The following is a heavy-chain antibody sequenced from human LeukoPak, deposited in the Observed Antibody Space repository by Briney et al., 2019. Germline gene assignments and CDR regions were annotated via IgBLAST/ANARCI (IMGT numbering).Heavy chain of an antibody. Sequence: GGSLRLSCAASGFTFSDYYMSWIRQAPGKGLEWVSYISGSGSTTYYADSLKGRFTISRDNAKNSLYLQMNSLRAEDTAVYYCARDFQGSFNWFDPWGQGTLVTVSS. CDR3: ARDFQGSFNWFDP. V-gene: IGHV3-11*04. CDR2: ISGSGSTT. J-gene: IGHJ5*02. CDR1: GFTFSDYY.